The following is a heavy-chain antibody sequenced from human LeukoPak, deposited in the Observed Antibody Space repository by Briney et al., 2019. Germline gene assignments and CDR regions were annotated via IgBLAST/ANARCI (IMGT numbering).Heavy chain of an antibody. CDR3: ARDLCSELDYYYGMDV. V-gene: IGHV3-53*04. CDR2: TYSAGST. Sequence: GGSLRLSCAASGFTVSSNYMSWVRQAPGKGLEWVSVTYSAGSTDYADSVKGRFTISRYNSKNTLYLQMDSLRPEDTAVYYCARDLCSELDYYYGMDVWGQGTTVTVSS. D-gene: IGHD6-6*01. J-gene: IGHJ6*02. CDR1: GFTVSSNY.